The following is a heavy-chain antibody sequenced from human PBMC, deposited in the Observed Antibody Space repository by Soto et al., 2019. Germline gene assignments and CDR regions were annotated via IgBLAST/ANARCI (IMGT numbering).Heavy chain of an antibody. CDR1: GFTFSNAW. Sequence: GGSLRLSCAASGFTFSNAWMSWVRQAPGKGLEWVGRIKSKTDGGTTDYAAPVKGRFTISRDDSKNTLYLQMNSLKTEDTAVYYCTTVCPRSGGSCYAYWGQGTLVTVSS. CDR2: IKSKTDGGTT. D-gene: IGHD2-15*01. V-gene: IGHV3-15*01. CDR3: TTVCPRSGGSCYAY. J-gene: IGHJ4*02.